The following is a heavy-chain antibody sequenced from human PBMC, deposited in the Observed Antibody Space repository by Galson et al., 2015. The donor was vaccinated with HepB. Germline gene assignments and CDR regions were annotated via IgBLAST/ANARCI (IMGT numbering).Heavy chain of an antibody. J-gene: IGHJ6*02. V-gene: IGHV1-69*06. CDR2: IIPMFDTA. CDR3: AATYYPDSSGHPPLFDYYYYGMDV. D-gene: IGHD3-22*01. Sequence: ISWVRQAPGQGLEWMGGIIPMFDTANYARRFQGRVTITADKSTSTVHMDLSSLRSDDTAVYYCAATYYPDSSGHPPLFDYYYYGMDVWGQGTTVTVSS.